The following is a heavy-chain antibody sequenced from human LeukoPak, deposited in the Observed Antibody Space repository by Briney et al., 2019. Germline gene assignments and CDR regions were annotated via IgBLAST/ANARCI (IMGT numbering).Heavy chain of an antibody. J-gene: IGHJ4*02. CDR3: ARDGHYCSSTSCYKEFDY. CDR1: GGSIGSSSYY. V-gene: IGHV4-39*02. D-gene: IGHD2-2*02. CDR2: IYYSGST. Sequence: SETLSLTCTVSGGSIGSSSYYWGWIRQPPGKGLEWIGSIYYSGSTYYNPSLKSRVTISVDTSKNQFSLKLSSVTAADTAVYYCARDGHYCSSTSCYKEFDYWGQGTLVTVSS.